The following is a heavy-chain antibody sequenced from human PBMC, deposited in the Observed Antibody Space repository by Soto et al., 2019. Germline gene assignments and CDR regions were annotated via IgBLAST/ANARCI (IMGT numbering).Heavy chain of an antibody. CDR1: GVSIISHY. V-gene: IGHV3-53*01. J-gene: IGHJ4*02. Sequence: PGGSLRLSXAASGVSIISHYMAWVRQAPGKGLEWISLIYAGGSTFYADSVKGRFTISRDNSKNTLYLQMDSLTAEDTAVYYCASGENGYNKFYFDFWGQGTLVTVSS. D-gene: IGHD5-12*01. CDR3: ASGENGYNKFYFDF. CDR2: IYAGGST.